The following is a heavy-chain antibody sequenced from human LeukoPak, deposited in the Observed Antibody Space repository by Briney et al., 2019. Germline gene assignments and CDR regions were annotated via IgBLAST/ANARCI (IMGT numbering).Heavy chain of an antibody. CDR1: GYTFTSYG. Sequence: ASVKVSCKASGYTFTSYGISWVRQAPGQGLEWMGWISAYNGNTNYAQKLQGRVTMTTDTSTSTAYMELRSPRSDDTAVYYCARDAPDYGDYETKFDYWGQGTLVTVSS. CDR3: ARDAPDYGDYETKFDY. J-gene: IGHJ4*02. CDR2: ISAYNGNT. V-gene: IGHV1-18*01. D-gene: IGHD4-17*01.